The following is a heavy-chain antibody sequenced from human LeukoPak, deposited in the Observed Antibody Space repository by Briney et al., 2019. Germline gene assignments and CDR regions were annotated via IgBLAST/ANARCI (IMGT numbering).Heavy chain of an antibody. V-gene: IGHV3-48*04. J-gene: IGHJ4*02. Sequence: GGSLRLSCAASGFTFSSYSMNWVRQAPGKGLEWVSYISSSSSTIYYADSVKGRFTISRDNAKNSLYLQMNSLRAEDTAVYYCARGHKSGHYYLDYWGQGTLVTVSS. CDR3: ARGHKSGHYYLDY. D-gene: IGHD2-21*01. CDR1: GFTFSSYS. CDR2: ISSSSSTI.